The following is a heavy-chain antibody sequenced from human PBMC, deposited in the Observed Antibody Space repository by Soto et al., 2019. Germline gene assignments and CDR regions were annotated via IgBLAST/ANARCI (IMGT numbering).Heavy chain of an antibody. CDR2: ISNSGDST. Sequence: GGSLRLSCAASKFSFSGFAMSWVRQAPGKGLECVSIISNSGDSTYYADSVKGRFTISRDNSQNTLYLQMNSLRADDTAIYRCAKYISGGPWYYYGMDVWGQGTTVTVSS. CDR3: AKYISGGPWYYYGMDV. J-gene: IGHJ6*02. D-gene: IGHD6-19*01. V-gene: IGHV3-23*01. CDR1: KFSFSGFA.